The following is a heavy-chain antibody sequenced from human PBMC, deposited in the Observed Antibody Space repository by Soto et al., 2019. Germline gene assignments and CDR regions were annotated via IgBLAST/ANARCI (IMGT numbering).Heavy chain of an antibody. D-gene: IGHD2-15*01. V-gene: IGHV4-39*02. Sequence: QLQLQESGPGLVKPSETLSLTCTVSGGSISSSSYYWGWIRQPPGKGLEWIGSIYYSGSTYYNPSLTCRLSTSVDTSTNHFSLKRRSVPAADTAVYYCAAIGYCSGGSCPYPDDWGQGTLVTVSS. CDR1: GGSISSSSYY. CDR3: AAIGYCSGGSCPYPDD. CDR2: IYYSGST. J-gene: IGHJ4*02.